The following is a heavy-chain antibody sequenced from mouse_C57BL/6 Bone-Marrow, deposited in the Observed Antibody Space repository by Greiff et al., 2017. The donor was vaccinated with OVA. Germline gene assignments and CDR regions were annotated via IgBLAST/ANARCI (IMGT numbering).Heavy chain of an antibody. D-gene: IGHD2-3*01. V-gene: IGHV1-9*01. CDR2: IFPGSGST. CDR1: GYTFTGYW. J-gene: IGHJ2*01. CDR3: ERGRWLYFDD. Sequence: QVQLKEPGAELMKPGASVKLSCKATGYTFTGYWIEWVKQRPGHGLEWIGEIFPGSGSTNYNEKFKGKATFTADTSSNTAYMQLSSLTTEDSAIYYGERGRWLYFDDWGKGTTLTVSS.